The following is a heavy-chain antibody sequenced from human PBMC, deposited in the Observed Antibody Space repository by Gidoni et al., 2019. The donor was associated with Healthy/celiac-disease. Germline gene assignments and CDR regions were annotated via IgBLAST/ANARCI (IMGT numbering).Heavy chain of an antibody. J-gene: IGHJ4*02. Sequence: EVQLVESGGGLVQPGGSLRLSCAASGFPFSRYWMSWVRQAPGKGLEWVANIKQDGSEKYYVDAVKGRFTISRDNAKNSLYLQMNSLRAEDTAVYYCARAEDCSSTSCYVIDYWGQGTLVTVSS. CDR3: ARAEDCSSTSCYVIDY. CDR1: GFPFSRYW. D-gene: IGHD2-2*01. CDR2: IKQDGSEK. V-gene: IGHV3-7*01.